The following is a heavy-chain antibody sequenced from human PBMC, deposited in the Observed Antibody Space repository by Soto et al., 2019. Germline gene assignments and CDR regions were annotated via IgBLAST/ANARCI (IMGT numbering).Heavy chain of an antibody. CDR3: VWPPDDFRYGLDV. CDR1: GYSFTDHY. CDR2: INPNTCVT. V-gene: IGHV1-2*04. J-gene: IGHJ6*02. Sequence: QAQLVQSGADVKKPGASVKVSCKASGYSFTDHYMHWVRQAPGQGLEWLGWINPNTCVTHFAQKFQGWVTMTRDTSINAAYMELTRLKSDDTAFFYCVWPPDDFRYGLDVWGPGTTVTVSS. D-gene: IGHD2-21*01.